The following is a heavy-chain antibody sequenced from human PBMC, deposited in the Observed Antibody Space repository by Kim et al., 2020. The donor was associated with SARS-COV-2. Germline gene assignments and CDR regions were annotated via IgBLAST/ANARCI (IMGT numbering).Heavy chain of an antibody. CDR3: TTRTPYYDFWSGLSLGYYYGMDV. D-gene: IGHD3-3*01. V-gene: IGHV3-15*01. J-gene: IGHJ6*02. CDR2: IKSKTDGGTT. Sequence: GGSLRLSCAASGFTFSNAWMSWVRQAPGKGLEWVGRIKSKTDGGTTDYAAPVKGRFTISRDDSKNTLYLQMNSLKTEDTAVYYCTTRTPYYDFWSGLSLGYYYGMDVWGQGTTVTVSS. CDR1: GFTFSNAW.